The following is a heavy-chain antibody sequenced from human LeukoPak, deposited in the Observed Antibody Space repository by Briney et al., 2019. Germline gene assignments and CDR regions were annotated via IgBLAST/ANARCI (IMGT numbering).Heavy chain of an antibody. CDR1: GFTFNGYN. CDR2: LSASTTYT. J-gene: IGHJ4*02. D-gene: IGHD2-8*01. CDR3: ARGQNGFDY. Sequence: GGSLRLSCAASGFTFNGYNMNWVRQAPGKGLEWVSSLSASTTYTYYADSVKGRFTITRDNAKNSLYLQMNSLRGEDTAVYYCARGQNGFDYWGQGTLVTVSS. V-gene: IGHV3-21*01.